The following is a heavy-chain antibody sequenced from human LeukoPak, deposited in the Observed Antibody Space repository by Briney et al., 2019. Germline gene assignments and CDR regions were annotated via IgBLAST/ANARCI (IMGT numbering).Heavy chain of an antibody. CDR2: IKQDGSEK. J-gene: IGHJ4*02. Sequence: PGGSLRLSCAASGFTFSTYWMSWVRQAPGKGLEWVANIKQDGSEKYYVDSVKGRFTISRDKAKKLLYLQMNSLRAEDTAVYYCARASSSWYYFDYWGQGTLVTVSS. V-gene: IGHV3-7*01. D-gene: IGHD6-13*01. CDR3: ARASSSWYYFDY. CDR1: GFTFSTYW.